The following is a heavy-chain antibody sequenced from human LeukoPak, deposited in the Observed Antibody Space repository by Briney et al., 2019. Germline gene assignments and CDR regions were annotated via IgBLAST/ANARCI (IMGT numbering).Heavy chain of an antibody. CDR1: GGTFSSYA. CDR3: ARDSAVAARPSYYYYYGMDV. Sequence: ASVKVSCKASGGTFSSYAISWVRQVPGQGLEWMGGIIPIFGTANYAQKFQGRVTITADESTSTAYMELSSLRSEDTAVYYCARDSAVAARPSYYYYYGMDVWGQGTTVTVSS. D-gene: IGHD6-6*01. J-gene: IGHJ6*02. CDR2: IIPIFGTA. V-gene: IGHV1-69*13.